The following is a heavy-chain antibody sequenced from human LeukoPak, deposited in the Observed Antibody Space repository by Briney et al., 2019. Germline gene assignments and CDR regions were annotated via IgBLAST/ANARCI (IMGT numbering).Heavy chain of an antibody. V-gene: IGHV4-39*01. D-gene: IGHD1-7*01. Sequence: SETLSLTCTVSGGSISSSSYYWGWIRQPPGKGLEWIGSIYYSGSTYYNPSLKSRVTISVDTSKNQFSLKLSSVTAADTAVYYCARQLSGETGTACNWFDPWGQGTLVTVSS. CDR1: GGSISSSSYY. CDR3: ARQLSGETGTACNWFDP. J-gene: IGHJ5*02. CDR2: IYYSGST.